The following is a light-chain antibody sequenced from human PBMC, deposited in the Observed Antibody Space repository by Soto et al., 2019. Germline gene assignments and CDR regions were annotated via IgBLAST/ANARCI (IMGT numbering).Light chain of an antibody. CDR1: QAINTY. CDR2: GTS. J-gene: IGKJ5*01. Sequence: DIQMTQSPSFLSASVGDRGTISCRASQAINTYLNWYQQKPGKAPKLLIYGTSDLQNGVPSRFSGGGSGTDFTLTISSLQPEDFATYYCQQSYSTLLITFGQGTRLEVK. V-gene: IGKV1-39*01. CDR3: QQSYSTLLIT.